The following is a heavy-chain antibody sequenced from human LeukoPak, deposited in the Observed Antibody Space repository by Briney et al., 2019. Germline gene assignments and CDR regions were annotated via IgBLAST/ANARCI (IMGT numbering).Heavy chain of an antibody. CDR3: ARDRDDYGGNPDY. CDR2: INPNSGGT. D-gene: IGHD4-23*01. J-gene: IGHJ4*02. CDR1: GYTFTGYY. Sequence: AASVKVSSKASGYTFTGYYMHWVRQAPGQGLEWMGWINPNSGGTNYAQKFQGRVTMTRDTSISTAYMELSRLRSDDTAVYYCARDRDDYGGNPDYWGQGTLVTVSS. V-gene: IGHV1-2*02.